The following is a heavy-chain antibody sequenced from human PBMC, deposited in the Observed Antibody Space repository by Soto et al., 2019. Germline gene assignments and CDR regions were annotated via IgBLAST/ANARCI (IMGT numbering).Heavy chain of an antibody. V-gene: IGHV3-11*01. D-gene: IGHD6-19*01. J-gene: IGHJ3*02. Sequence: QVQLVESGGGLVKPGGSLRLSCAASGFTYSVYYMAWIRQAPGSGLELVSYISNYGDTIYYADSVKGRFSISRDNAKNSLYLQMATLRAEDTAVYYCARDRAGTRNFPHTTFDMWGQGTIVTVAA. CDR1: GFTYSVYY. CDR2: ISNYGDTI. CDR3: ARDRAGTRNFPHTTFDM.